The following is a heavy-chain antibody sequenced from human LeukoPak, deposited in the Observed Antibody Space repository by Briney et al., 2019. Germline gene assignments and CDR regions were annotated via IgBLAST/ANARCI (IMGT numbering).Heavy chain of an antibody. J-gene: IGHJ3*02. D-gene: IGHD3-9*01. CDR2: IYPGDSDT. CDR1: GYSFTSYW. V-gene: IGHV5-51*01. Sequence: GESLKISCNGSGYSFTSYWIGWVRQMPGKGLEWMGIIYPGDSDTRYSPSFQGQVTISADKSISTAYLQWSSLKASDTAMYYCATRPDYDILTGSKFDIWGQGTMVTVSS. CDR3: ATRPDYDILTGSKFDI.